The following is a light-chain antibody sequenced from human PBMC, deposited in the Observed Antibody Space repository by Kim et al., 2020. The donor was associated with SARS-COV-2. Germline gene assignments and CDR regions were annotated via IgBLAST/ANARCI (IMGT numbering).Light chain of an antibody. CDR2: GVF. CDR3: QQSYSIPHT. V-gene: IGKV1-39*01. CDR1: QSITSK. Sequence: DIEMTQSPSSLSASVGDRVTITCRASQSITSKLNWYQQKPGKAPKVLIYGVFSLQSGVPSRFSGSGSGTDFTLTISSLQAEDFATYYCQQSYSIPHTFGQGTKLEI. J-gene: IGKJ2*01.